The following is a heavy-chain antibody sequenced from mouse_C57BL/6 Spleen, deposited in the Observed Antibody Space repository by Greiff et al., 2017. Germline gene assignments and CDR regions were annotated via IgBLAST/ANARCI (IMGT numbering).Heavy chain of an antibody. V-gene: IGHV1-42*01. CDR2: INPSTGGT. Sequence: VQLKQSGPELVKPGASVKISCKASGYSFTGYYMNWVKQSPEKSLEWIGEINPSTGGTTYNQKFKAKATLTVDKSSSTAYMQLKSLTSEDSAVYYCARRDGYYVKSYAMDYWGQGTSVTVSS. D-gene: IGHD2-3*01. CDR3: ARRDGYYVKSYAMDY. J-gene: IGHJ4*01. CDR1: GYSFTGYY.